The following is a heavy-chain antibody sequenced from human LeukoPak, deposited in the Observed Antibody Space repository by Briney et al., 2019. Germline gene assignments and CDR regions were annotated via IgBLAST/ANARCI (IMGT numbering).Heavy chain of an antibody. CDR3: ARAGIWSGYYTFDY. J-gene: IGHJ4*02. CDR2: IYYSGSA. D-gene: IGHD3-3*01. CDR1: GGSINRFY. V-gene: IGHV4-59*01. Sequence: SETLSLTCIVSGGSINRFYWSWIRQPPGKGLEWIGNIYYSGSANYNPSLKSRVTISVDTSKNQFSLKLTSVTAADTAVYYCARAGIWSGYYTFDYSGQGTLVTVSS.